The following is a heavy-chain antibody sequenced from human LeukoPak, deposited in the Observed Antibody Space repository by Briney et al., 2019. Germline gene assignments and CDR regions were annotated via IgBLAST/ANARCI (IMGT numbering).Heavy chain of an antibody. CDR2: IIPIFGST. CDR1: GGTLSSHG. CDR3: ARRWPHSSGYYLFDY. J-gene: IGHJ4*02. V-gene: IGHV1-69*05. D-gene: IGHD3-22*01. Sequence: SVKVSCKASGGTLSSHGFSWVRQAPGQGLEWMGGIIPIFGSTNYAQKFQGRVTITTDESTSTGYMELSSLRSEDTAVYYCARRWPHSSGYYLFDYWGQGTLVSVSS.